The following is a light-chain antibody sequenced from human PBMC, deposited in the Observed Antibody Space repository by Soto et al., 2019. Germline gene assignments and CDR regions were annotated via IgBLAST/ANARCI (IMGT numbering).Light chain of an antibody. V-gene: IGLV1-44*01. Sequence: QSVLTQPPSASGTPGQRVTISCSGSSSNIGSNTVNWYPQLPGTAPKLLIYSNNQRHSGVPDRFSGSKSVTSASLAISGLQSEDEAEYYCAAWDDSLNGWVFGGGTKLTVL. CDR1: SSNIGSNT. CDR3: AAWDDSLNGWV. J-gene: IGLJ3*02. CDR2: SNN.